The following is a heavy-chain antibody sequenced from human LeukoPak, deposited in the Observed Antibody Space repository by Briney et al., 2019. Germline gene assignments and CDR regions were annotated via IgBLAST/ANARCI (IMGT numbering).Heavy chain of an antibody. CDR2: INTDGSST. CDR1: GFIFSSYW. J-gene: IGHJ6*03. Sequence: GGSLRLSCAASGFIFSSYWMHWVRHAPGKGLAWVSRINTDGSSTSYADSVKGRFTVSRDNAKNTLYLQMNSLRAEDTAVYYCARESWSSSWPYYYYYYMDVWGKGTTVTISS. D-gene: IGHD6-13*01. V-gene: IGHV3-74*01. CDR3: ARESWSSSWPYYYYYYMDV.